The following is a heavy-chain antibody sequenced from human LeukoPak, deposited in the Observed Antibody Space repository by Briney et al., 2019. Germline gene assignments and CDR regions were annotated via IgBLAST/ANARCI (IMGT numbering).Heavy chain of an antibody. CDR2: FYSGGST. D-gene: IGHD6-19*01. CDR1: GFTVSSKY. V-gene: IGHV3-66*01. J-gene: IGHJ4*02. Sequence: GGSLRLSCAAFGFTVSSKYMSWVRQAPGKGLEWVSVFYSGGSTYYADSVKGRFTISRDNSKNTLYFQMNSLRAEDTAVYYCARGPGWNYFDYWVQGTLVTVSS. CDR3: ARGPGWNYFDY.